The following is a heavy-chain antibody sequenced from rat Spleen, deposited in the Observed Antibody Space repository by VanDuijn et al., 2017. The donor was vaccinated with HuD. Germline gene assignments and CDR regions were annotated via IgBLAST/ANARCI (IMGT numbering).Heavy chain of an antibody. V-gene: IGHV5-20*01. CDR3: TLGGAAGD. CDR1: GFTFSNYD. Sequence: EVQLVESGGGLVQPGRSMKLSCAASGFTFSNYDMAWVRQAPTKGLEWVASISYDGSSTYYRDSVKGRFTISRDNAKSTLYLQMDSLRSEDTATYYCTLGGAAGDWGQGVMVTVSS. D-gene: IGHD1-2*01. J-gene: IGHJ2*01. CDR2: ISYDGSST.